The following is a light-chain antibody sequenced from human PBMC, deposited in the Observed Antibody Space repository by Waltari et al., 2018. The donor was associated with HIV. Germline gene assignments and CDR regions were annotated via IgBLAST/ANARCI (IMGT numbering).Light chain of an antibody. CDR1: SSTIGAGYD. CDR3: QSYDSRGTVV. J-gene: IGLJ2*01. CDR2: GNS. V-gene: IGLV1-40*01. Sequence: QSVLTQPPSVSGAPGQRVTISCTGSSSTIGAGYDVHWYQQLPGTAPKLLIYGNSNRPSGVPDRFSGSKSGTSASLAITGLQAEDEADYYCQSYDSRGTVVFGGGTKLTVL.